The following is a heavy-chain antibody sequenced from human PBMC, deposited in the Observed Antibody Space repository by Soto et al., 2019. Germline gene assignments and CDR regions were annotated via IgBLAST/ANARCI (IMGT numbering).Heavy chain of an antibody. D-gene: IGHD1-1*01. V-gene: IGHV4-4*02. J-gene: IGHJ4*02. CDR1: SGSISSSNW. CDR3: ARAAVAGTLGSFDY. CDR2: IYHSGST. Sequence: PSETLSLTCAVSSGSISSSNWWSWVRQPPGKGLEWIGEIYHSGSTNYNPSLKSRVTISVDKSKNQFSLKVSSVTAADTAVYYCARAAVAGTLGSFDYWGQGTLVTVSS.